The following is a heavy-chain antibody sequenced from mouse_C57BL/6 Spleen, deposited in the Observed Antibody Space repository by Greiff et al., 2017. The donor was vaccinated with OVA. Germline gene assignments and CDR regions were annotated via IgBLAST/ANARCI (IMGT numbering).Heavy chain of an antibody. CDR3: ARGYYGSPYFDY. D-gene: IGHD1-1*01. V-gene: IGHV1-81*01. Sequence: QVQLQQSGAELARPGASVKLSCKASGYTFTSYGISWVKQRTGQGLEWIGEIYPRSGNTYYNEKFKGKATLTADKSSRTAYMELRSLTSEDSAVYFCARGYYGSPYFDYWGQGTTLTVSS. CDR2: IYPRSGNT. J-gene: IGHJ2*01. CDR1: GYTFTSYG.